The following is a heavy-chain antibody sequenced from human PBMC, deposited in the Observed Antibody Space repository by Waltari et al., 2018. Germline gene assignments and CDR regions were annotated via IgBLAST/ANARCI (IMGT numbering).Heavy chain of an antibody. V-gene: IGHV3-30*18. CDR1: GFTFSSYG. J-gene: IGHJ4*02. CDR2: ISYEGSNK. CDR3: AKDPGIRYFDWLLPYFDY. D-gene: IGHD3-9*01. Sequence: QVQLVESGGGVVQPGRSLRLSCAASGFTFSSYGMHWVRQAPGKGLEWVAVISYEGSNKYYADSVNGRFTISRDNSKNTLYLQMNSLRAEDTAVYYCAKDPGIRYFDWLLPYFDYWGQGTLVTVSS.